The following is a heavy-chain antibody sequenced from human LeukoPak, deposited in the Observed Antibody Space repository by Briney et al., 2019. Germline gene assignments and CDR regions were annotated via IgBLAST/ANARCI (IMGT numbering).Heavy chain of an antibody. CDR2: ISYDGSNK. CDR1: GFTFSSYG. D-gene: IGHD6-13*01. Sequence: GGSLRLSCAASGFTFSSYGMHWVRQAPGKGLEWVAVISYDGSNKYNADSVKGRFTISRDNSKNTLYLQMNSLRAEDTAVYYCAKEVAAAGTSVYYYYMDVWGKGTTVTVSS. CDR3: AKEVAAAGTSVYYYYMDV. J-gene: IGHJ6*03. V-gene: IGHV3-30*18.